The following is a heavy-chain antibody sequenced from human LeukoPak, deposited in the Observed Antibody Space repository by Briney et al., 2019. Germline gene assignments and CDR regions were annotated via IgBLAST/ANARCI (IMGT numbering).Heavy chain of an antibody. Sequence: PGGSLRLSCAASGLTFSSYAMSWVRQAPGKGLEWVSAISGSGGSTYYADSVKGRFTISRDNSKNTLYLQMNSLRAEDTAVYYCAKVRAYGSGSYSPGFDPWGHGTLVTVSS. V-gene: IGHV3-23*01. CDR2: ISGSGGST. J-gene: IGHJ5*02. D-gene: IGHD3-10*01. CDR3: AKVRAYGSGSYSPGFDP. CDR1: GLTFSSYA.